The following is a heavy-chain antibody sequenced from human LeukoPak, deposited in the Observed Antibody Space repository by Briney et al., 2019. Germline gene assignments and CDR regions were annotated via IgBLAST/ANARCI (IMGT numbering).Heavy chain of an antibody. D-gene: IGHD3-22*01. CDR1: GFSFSSYA. V-gene: IGHV3-23*01. CDR3: SKFAFGDFFDSRLYYLYLDY. J-gene: IGHJ4*02. CDR2: ISGSGDRT. Sequence: GGSLRLSCAASGFSFSSYAITWVRQAPGKGLESVSAISGSGDRTFYADSVKGRFTISRDNSKNTLYLQMNSLRAEDTAVYYCSKFAFGDFFDSRLYYLYLDYWGEGTLVTVSS.